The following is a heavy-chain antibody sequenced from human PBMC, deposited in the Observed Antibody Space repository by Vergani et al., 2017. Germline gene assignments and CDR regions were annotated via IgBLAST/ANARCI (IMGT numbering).Heavy chain of an antibody. V-gene: IGHV3-15*01. Sequence: EVQVVESGGGLIKPGGSLRLSCVVSGFTFKNAWINWVRQAPGKGLEWIGRIRSKNYGGTADYAAPLKGRFTISRDDSKDSAFLLMNNLKTEGTAVYFCYTGYHVYRGQGTLVTVCS. D-gene: IGHD3-9*01. CDR1: GFTFKNAW. J-gene: IGHJ4*02. CDR3: YTGYHVY. CDR2: IRSKNYGGTA.